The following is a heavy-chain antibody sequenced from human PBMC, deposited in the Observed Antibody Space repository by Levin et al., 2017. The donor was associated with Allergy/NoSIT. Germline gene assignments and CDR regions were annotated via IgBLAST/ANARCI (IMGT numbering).Heavy chain of an antibody. V-gene: IGHV3-30*18. CDR3: AKDEDGYGDYGDLRKHNYDDYGMDV. CDR1: GFTFSSYG. J-gene: IGHJ6*02. CDR2: ISYDGSNK. D-gene: IGHD4-17*01. Sequence: GESLKISCAASGFTFSSYGMHWVRQAPGKGLEWVAVISYDGSNKYYADSVKGRFTISRDNSKNTLYLQMNSLRAEDTAVYYCAKDEDGYGDYGDLRKHNYDDYGMDVWGQGTTVTVSS.